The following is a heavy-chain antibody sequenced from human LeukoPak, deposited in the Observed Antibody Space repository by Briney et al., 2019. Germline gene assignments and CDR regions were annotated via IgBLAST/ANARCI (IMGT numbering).Heavy chain of an antibody. D-gene: IGHD6-13*01. CDR3: ARDPPGSSWSGYYFDS. CDR1: GGSINRYF. Sequence: RASETLSLTCTVSGGSINRYFWNWIRQPAGEELEWIGRMDATGSTNYNPSLKSRVTMSVDTSKNQFYLKLNSVTAADTALYYCARDPPGSSWSGYYFDSWGQGTLVAVSS. J-gene: IGHJ4*02. CDR2: MDATGST. V-gene: IGHV4-4*07.